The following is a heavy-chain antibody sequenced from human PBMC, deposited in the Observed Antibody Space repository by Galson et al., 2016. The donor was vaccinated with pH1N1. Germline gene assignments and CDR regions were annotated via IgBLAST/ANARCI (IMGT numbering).Heavy chain of an antibody. V-gene: IGHV4-31*03. CDR1: GASVTRGDSY. CDR2: IYYTGST. D-gene: IGHD3-10*01. CDR3: ARGAGVPFRGNWFAP. Sequence: TLSLTCTVSGASVTRGDSYWSWIRQHPGRGLEWIGHIYYTGSTFYNPSLKSRVSISVDTSKNQFSLKLNSLTPADAAIYFCARGAGVPFRGNWFAPWGRGTLVTVSS. J-gene: IGHJ5*02.